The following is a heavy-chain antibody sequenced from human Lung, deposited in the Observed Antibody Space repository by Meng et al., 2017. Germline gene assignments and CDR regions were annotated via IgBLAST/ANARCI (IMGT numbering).Heavy chain of an antibody. D-gene: IGHD4-11*01. CDR2: INHSGSN. V-gene: IGHV4-34*01. Sequence: HVQLQQCVAGLLKPSETLFPTCVVAGWSFSDYYWSWIRQHPGKGLEWIGEINHSGSNNYNPSLESRATISVDTSQNNLSLKLSSVTAADSAVYYCARGPTTMAHDFDYWGQGTLVTVFS. CDR1: GWSFSDYY. J-gene: IGHJ4*02. CDR3: ARGPTTMAHDFDY.